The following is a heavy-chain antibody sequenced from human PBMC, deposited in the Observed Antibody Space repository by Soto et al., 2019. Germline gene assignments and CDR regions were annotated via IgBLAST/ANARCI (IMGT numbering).Heavy chain of an antibody. D-gene: IGHD3-22*01. CDR3: ARALDDSSGYYGGLGY. CDR2: IYYSGDT. V-gene: IGHV4-30-4*01. Sequence: QVQLQESGPGLVKPSQTLSLTCTVSGGSISSGDYYWSWIRQPPGKGLDWIGYIYYSGDTYYNPSIKSRPTISIGRSKNQLSLKLTSVTAADTAVYYCARALDDSSGYYGGLGYWGQGTLVTVSS. J-gene: IGHJ4*02. CDR1: GGSISSGDYY.